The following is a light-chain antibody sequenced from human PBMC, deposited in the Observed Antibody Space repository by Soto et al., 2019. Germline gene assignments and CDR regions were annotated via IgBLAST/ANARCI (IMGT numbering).Light chain of an antibody. CDR1: QSVSSN. J-gene: IGKJ2*01. V-gene: IGKV3-15*01. CDR3: QELDT. Sequence: DIGLKQSPGTLAVSPWERATLSCRASQSVSSNLAWYQQKHGQAPRLLIYGASTRATGIPARFSGSGSGTEFTLTISSLQSVDFSFYYCQELDT. CDR2: GAS.